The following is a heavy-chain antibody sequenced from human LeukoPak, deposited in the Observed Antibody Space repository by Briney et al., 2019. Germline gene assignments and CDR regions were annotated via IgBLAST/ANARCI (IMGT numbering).Heavy chain of an antibody. CDR3: AKDLLPGSSWCFDY. Sequence: GGSLRLSCAASGFAFDDYGMSWVRQAPGKGLEWVSGIRGSGDSTYYADSVKGRFTISRDNSKNTLYLQMNSLRAEDTAVYYCAKDLLPGSSWCFDYWGQGTLVTVSS. CDR2: IRGSGDST. D-gene: IGHD6-13*01. V-gene: IGHV3-23*01. J-gene: IGHJ4*02. CDR1: GFAFDDYG.